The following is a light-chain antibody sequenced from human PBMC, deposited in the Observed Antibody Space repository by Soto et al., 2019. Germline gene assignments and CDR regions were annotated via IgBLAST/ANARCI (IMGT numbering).Light chain of an antibody. CDR2: AAS. J-gene: IGKJ1*01. CDR1: QSISSSY. CDR3: QHYSSSPTT. Sequence: ESVLTQYPGTLSLSPGERATLSCRASQSISSSYLAWYQQKPGQPPRLLIYAASNRATGIPDRFSGSGSGTDFTLTIRRLEPEDFAVYYCQHYSSSPTTFGQGTNVDI. V-gene: IGKV3-20*01.